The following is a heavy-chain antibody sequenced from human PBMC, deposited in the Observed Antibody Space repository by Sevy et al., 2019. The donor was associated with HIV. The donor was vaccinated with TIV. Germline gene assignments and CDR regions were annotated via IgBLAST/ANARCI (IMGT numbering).Heavy chain of an antibody. CDR3: AGWSSAWTLFDY. J-gene: IGHJ4*02. D-gene: IGHD6-19*01. V-gene: IGHV3-66*01. CDR2: IYSDGKT. Sequence: GGSLRLSCAASRFTVSRNYMSWVRQAPGKGLEWVSVIYSDGKTFYADSVQDRFTISRDNSKNTLYLQMNSLRAEDTAVYYCAGWSSAWTLFDYWGQGTLVTVSS. CDR1: RFTVSRNY.